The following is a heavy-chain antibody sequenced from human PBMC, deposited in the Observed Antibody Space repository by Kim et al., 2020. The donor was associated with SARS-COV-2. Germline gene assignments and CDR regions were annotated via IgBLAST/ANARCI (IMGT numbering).Heavy chain of an antibody. CDR2: ISYDGSNK. CDR1: GFTFSSYG. D-gene: IGHD3-10*01. Sequence: GGSLRLSCAASGFTFSSYGLHWVRQAPGKGLEWVAVISYDGSNKYYADSVKGRFTISRDNSKNTLYLQMNSLRAEDTAVYYCAKDNYGSGSYWSPYYWGQGTLVTVSS. J-gene: IGHJ4*02. V-gene: IGHV3-30*18. CDR3: AKDNYGSGSYWSPYY.